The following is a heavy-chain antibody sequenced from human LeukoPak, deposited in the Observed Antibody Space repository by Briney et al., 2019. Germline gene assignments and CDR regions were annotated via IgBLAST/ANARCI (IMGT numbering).Heavy chain of an antibody. Sequence: SETLSLTCAVSGGSFSDYYWSWIRQPPGKGLEWIGEINHSGSTNYNSSLKSRVTISIDTSKNQFSLRLSFVTAADTAVYYCARRAAMVPYYFYAMDVWGQGTTVTVSS. J-gene: IGHJ6*02. CDR1: GGSFSDYY. CDR3: ARRAAMVPYYFYAMDV. V-gene: IGHV4-34*01. D-gene: IGHD5-18*01. CDR2: INHSGST.